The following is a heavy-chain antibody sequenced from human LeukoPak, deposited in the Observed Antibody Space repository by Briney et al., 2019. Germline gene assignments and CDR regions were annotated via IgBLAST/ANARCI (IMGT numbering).Heavy chain of an antibody. V-gene: IGHV3-21*01. CDR3: ARESASGSYLDY. CDR2: LESDSSRL. J-gene: IGHJ4*02. CDR1: GFTFSRYG. Sequence: GGSLRLSCVAFGFTFSRYGMSWVRQAPGKGLEWVSGLESDSSRLFYADSVKGRFTISRDNAKNSLYLQMNSLRVEDTAVYYCARESASGSYLDYWGQGTLVTVSS. D-gene: IGHD3-10*01.